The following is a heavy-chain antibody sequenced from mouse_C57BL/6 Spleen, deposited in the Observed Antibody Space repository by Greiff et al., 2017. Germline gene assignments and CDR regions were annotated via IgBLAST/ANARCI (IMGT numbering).Heavy chain of an antibody. Sequence: VQLQQSGAELVRPGASVTLSCKASGYTFTDYEMHWVKQTPVHGLEWIGAIDPETGGTDYNQKFKGKAILTADKSSSTAYMELRSLTSEDSAVYYCTRKGAGNWFAYWGQGTLVTVSA. J-gene: IGHJ3*01. CDR1: GYTFTDYE. V-gene: IGHV1-15*01. CDR3: TRKGAGNWFAY. CDR2: IDPETGGT. D-gene: IGHD2-1*01.